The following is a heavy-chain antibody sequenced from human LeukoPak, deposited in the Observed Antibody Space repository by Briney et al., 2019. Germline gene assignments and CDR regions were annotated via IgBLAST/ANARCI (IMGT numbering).Heavy chain of an antibody. Sequence: SETLSLTCAVSGGSISSSNWWSWVRQPPGKGLEWIGEISHIGSTKYNPSLKSRVTISVDKSKNQFSLMLTSVTAADTAVYYCARSSGWYSLDYWGQGTLVTVPS. D-gene: IGHD6-19*01. V-gene: IGHV4-4*02. CDR1: GGSISSSNW. CDR3: ARSSGWYSLDY. CDR2: ISHIGST. J-gene: IGHJ4*02.